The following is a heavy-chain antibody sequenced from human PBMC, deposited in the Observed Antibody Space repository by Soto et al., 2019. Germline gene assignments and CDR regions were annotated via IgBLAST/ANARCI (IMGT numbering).Heavy chain of an antibody. V-gene: IGHV1-69*01. D-gene: IGHD3-3*01. CDR3: ATILGRLLPIWSVGFDY. CDR1: GGTFSSYA. Sequence: QVQLVQSGAEVKKPGSSVKVSCKASGGTFSSYAISWVRQAPGQGLEWMVGIIPIFGTANYAQKFQGRVTITADESTSTAYMELSSLRSEDTAVYYCATILGRLLPIWSVGFDYWGQGTLVTVSS. CDR2: IIPIFGTA. J-gene: IGHJ4*02.